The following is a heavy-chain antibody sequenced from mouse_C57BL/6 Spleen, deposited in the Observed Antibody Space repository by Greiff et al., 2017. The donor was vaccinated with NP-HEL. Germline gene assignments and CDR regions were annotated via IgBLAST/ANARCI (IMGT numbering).Heavy chain of an antibody. CDR1: GFTFSSYA. CDR3: AREDFAY. CDR2: ISDGGSYT. V-gene: IGHV5-4*01. Sequence: EVHLVESGGGLVKPGGSLKLSCAASGFTFSSYAMSWVRQTPEKRLEWVATISDGGSYTYYPDNVKGRFTISRDNAKNNLYLQMSHLKSEDTAMYYCAREDFAYWGQGTRVTVSA. J-gene: IGHJ3*01.